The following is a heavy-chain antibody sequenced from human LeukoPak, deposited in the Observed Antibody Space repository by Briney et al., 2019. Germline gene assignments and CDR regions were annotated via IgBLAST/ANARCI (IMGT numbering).Heavy chain of an antibody. Sequence: GESLKISCKGSGYSFTSYWIGWVRQMPGKGLEWMGIIYPGDSDTRYSPSFQGQVTISADKSISTAYLQWSSLKASDTAMYYCARRPGYCSGGSCYSSNWFDPWGQGTLVTASS. CDR3: ARRPGYCSGGSCYSSNWFDP. V-gene: IGHV5-51*01. CDR2: IYPGDSDT. J-gene: IGHJ5*02. D-gene: IGHD2-15*01. CDR1: GYSFTSYW.